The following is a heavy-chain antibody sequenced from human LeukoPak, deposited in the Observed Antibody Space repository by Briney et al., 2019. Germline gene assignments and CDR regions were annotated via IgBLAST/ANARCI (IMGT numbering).Heavy chain of an antibody. D-gene: IGHD5-12*01. CDR1: GGSISSSSYY. Sequence: PLETLSLTCTVSGGSISSSSYYWGWIRQPPGKGLEWIGSIYYSGSTYYNPSLKSRVTISVDTSKNQFSLKLSSVTAADTAVYYCARGLSGGYGLDYWGQGTLVTVSS. J-gene: IGHJ4*02. CDR3: ARGLSGGYGLDY. V-gene: IGHV4-39*01. CDR2: IYYSGST.